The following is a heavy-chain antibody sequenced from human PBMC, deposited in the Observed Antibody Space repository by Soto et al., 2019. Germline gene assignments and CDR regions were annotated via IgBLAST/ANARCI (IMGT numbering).Heavy chain of an antibody. CDR2: IYYNGDT. V-gene: IGHV4-39*01. CDR3: ARRLIDIWTQGHAFDF. CDR1: GGSVSSGNYF. Sequence: QLQLQESGPGLVKPAETLSLKCAVSGGSVSSGNYFWGWIRQPPGKGLEWIGNIYYNGDTYYSPSLQSRVTMSVDTAQNQFSLRLTSVTAADTAGYYCARRLIDIWTQGHAFDFWGQGTLVTVSS. D-gene: IGHD1-20*01. J-gene: IGHJ3*01.